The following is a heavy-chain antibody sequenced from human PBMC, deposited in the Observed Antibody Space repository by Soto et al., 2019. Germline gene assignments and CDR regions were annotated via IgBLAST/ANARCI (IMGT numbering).Heavy chain of an antibody. CDR2: INHSGST. J-gene: IGHJ4*02. D-gene: IGHD3-10*01. CDR3: ARGVPFKRFGELSGPFYGR. V-gene: IGHV4-34*01. Sequence: PSETLSLTCAVYGGSFSCYYWSWIRQPPGKGLEWIGEINHSGSTNYNPSLKSRVTISVDTSKNQFSLKLSSVTAADTAVYYCARGVPFKRFGELSGPFYGRWGQGTLVTVSS. CDR1: GGSFSCYY.